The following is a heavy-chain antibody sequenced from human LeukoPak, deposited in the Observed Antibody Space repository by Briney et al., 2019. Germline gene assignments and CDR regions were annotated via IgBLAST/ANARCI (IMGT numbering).Heavy chain of an antibody. CDR3: AKPISGGLAVTADWFHP. V-gene: IGHV3-23*01. Sequence: PGGSLRLSCTASGFAFSVYAMTWLRQPPGKGLVWVSTINANSGTTSYAASVRGRFTISRDNSKNTLYLQLSTLRADDTATYYCAKPISGGLAVTADWFHPWGQGTLVVVSS. CDR2: INANSGTT. CDR1: GFAFSVYA. J-gene: IGHJ5*01. D-gene: IGHD6-19*01.